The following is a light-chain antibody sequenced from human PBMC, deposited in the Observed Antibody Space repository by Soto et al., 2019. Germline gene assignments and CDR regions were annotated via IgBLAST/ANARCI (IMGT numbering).Light chain of an antibody. CDR2: EVS. V-gene: IGLV2-14*01. Sequence: QSARTQPASVSGSPGHSITNSCTGTSSDVGGYNYVSWYQQHPGKAPKLMIYEVSNRPSGVSNRFSGSKSGNTASLTISGLQAEDEADYYCSSYTSSSTPVVFGGATKLTVL. J-gene: IGLJ2*01. CDR3: SSYTSSSTPVV. CDR1: SSDVGGYNY.